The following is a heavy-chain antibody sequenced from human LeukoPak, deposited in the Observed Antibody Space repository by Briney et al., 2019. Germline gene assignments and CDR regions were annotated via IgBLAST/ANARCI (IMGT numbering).Heavy chain of an antibody. CDR3: AREYCSSTSCSVDY. Sequence: GGSLRLSCAASGFTVSSNYMSWVRQAPGKGLEWVSVIYSGGSTYYADSVKGRFTISRDNSKNTLYLQMNSLGAEDTAAYYCAREYCSSTSCSVDYWGQGTLVTVSS. V-gene: IGHV3-66*02. J-gene: IGHJ4*02. CDR1: GFTVSSNY. D-gene: IGHD2-2*01. CDR2: IYSGGST.